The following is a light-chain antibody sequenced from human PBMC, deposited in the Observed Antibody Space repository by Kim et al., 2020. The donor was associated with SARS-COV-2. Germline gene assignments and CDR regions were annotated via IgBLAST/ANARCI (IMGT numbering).Light chain of an antibody. CDR1: QGIRDY. Sequence: SASIGYRVTLPCRASQGIRDYVAWYQQKPGEVPKLLIFAAATLRSGVPSRFSGGASGTEFTLTINSLQPEDVATYYCQSYNTAPQTFGQGTKLEI. CDR2: AAA. CDR3: QSYNTAPQT. J-gene: IGKJ2*01. V-gene: IGKV1-27*01.